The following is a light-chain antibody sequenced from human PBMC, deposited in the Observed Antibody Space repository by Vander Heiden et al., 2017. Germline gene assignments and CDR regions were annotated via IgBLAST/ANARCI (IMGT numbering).Light chain of an antibody. J-gene: IGLJ2*01. V-gene: IGLV6-57*01. CDR3: QSYDSSFVV. Sequence: NFMLTQPHSVSEPPGKTVTISCTRSSGSIASNYVQWYQQRPGSSPTTLIYEDNQRPSGVPDRFSGSIDSSSNSASLTISGLKPEDEADYYCQSYDSSFVVFGGGTKVAVL. CDR1: SGSIASNY. CDR2: EDN.